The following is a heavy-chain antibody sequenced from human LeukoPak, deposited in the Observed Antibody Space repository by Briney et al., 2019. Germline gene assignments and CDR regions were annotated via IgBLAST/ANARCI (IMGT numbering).Heavy chain of an antibody. CDR2: IYYSGST. D-gene: IGHD4-17*01. J-gene: IGHJ4*02. Sequence: SETLSLTCAVSGGSISSYYWSWIRQPPGKGLEWIGYIYYSGSTNYNPSLKSRVTISVDTSKNQFSLKLSSVTAADTAVYYCAREGNYGDLYFDYWGQGTLVTVSS. V-gene: IGHV4-59*01. CDR3: AREGNYGDLYFDY. CDR1: GGSISSYY.